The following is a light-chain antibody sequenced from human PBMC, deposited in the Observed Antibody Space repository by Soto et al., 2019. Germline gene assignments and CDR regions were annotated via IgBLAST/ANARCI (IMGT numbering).Light chain of an antibody. J-gene: IGKJ2*01. CDR3: QQYNNWPHT. V-gene: IGKV3-15*01. Sequence: EIVMTQSPATLSVSPGGRATLSCRASQSVSSKLAWFQQKPGQAPSLLFYGVSTRATGVPVRFSGSGSGTEFTLTINSLQSEDFAVYYCQQYNNWPHTFGQGTKVDIK. CDR2: GVS. CDR1: QSVSSK.